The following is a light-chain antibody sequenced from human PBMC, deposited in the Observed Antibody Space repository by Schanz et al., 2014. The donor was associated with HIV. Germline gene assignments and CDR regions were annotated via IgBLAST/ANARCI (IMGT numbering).Light chain of an antibody. V-gene: IGLV1-40*01. Sequence: QSVLTQPPSVSGAPGQRVTISCTGVGSNIGAGYDVHWYQQLPGTAPKLLIYGNTNRPSGVPDRFSGSKSGTSASLAITGLQAEDEADYFCQSYDSSLSGSVFGGGTKLTVL. CDR1: GSNIGAGYD. CDR3: QSYDSSLSGSV. CDR2: GNT. J-gene: IGLJ3*02.